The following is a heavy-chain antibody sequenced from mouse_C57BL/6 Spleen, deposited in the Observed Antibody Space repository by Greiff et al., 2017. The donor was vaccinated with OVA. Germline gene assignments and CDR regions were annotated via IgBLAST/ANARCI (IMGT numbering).Heavy chain of an antibody. CDR1: GFNIKDYY. J-gene: IGHJ4*01. CDR3: TRSPSTTVVPDYYARDY. CDR2: IDPEDGET. V-gene: IGHV14-2*01. D-gene: IGHD1-1*01. Sequence: EVQLQQSGAELVKPGASVKLSCTASGFNIKDYYMPWVKQRTEQGLEWIGRIDPEDGETKYAPKFQGKATITADTSSNTAYLQLSSLTSEDTAVYYCTRSPSTTVVPDYYARDYWGQGTSVTVSS.